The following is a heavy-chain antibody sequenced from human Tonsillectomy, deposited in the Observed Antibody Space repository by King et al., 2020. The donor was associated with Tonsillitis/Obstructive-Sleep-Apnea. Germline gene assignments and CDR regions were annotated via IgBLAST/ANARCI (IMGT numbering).Heavy chain of an antibody. V-gene: IGHV1-2*06. CDR1: GYTFTDYY. J-gene: IGHJ5*02. CDR2: INPNSGGT. D-gene: IGHD6-19*01. CDR3: ARVFSAIAVAGLGGTNWFDP. Sequence: VQLVESGAEVKKPGASVKVSCKASGYTFTDYYMHWVRQAPGQGLEWMGRINPNSGGTNYAQKFQGRVTMTRETSISTAYMELSRLRSDDTAGYYCARVFSAIAVAGLGGTNWFDPWGQGTLVTVSS.